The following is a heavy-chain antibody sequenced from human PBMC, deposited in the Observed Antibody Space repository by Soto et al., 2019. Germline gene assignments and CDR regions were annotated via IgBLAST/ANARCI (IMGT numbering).Heavy chain of an antibody. Sequence: EVQLVESGGGLVQPGGSLRLSCVASGFSFSSNWMHWVRQAPGKGLVWVSRINPEETTTTYADTVEGRFTISRDNAKSTLYLKMKRLRVGDTVVYYCTRDTFGARDYWGQGTLVTVSS. J-gene: IGHJ4*02. CDR2: INPEETTT. V-gene: IGHV3-74*01. CDR1: GFSFSSNW. CDR3: TRDTFGARDY. D-gene: IGHD1-26*01.